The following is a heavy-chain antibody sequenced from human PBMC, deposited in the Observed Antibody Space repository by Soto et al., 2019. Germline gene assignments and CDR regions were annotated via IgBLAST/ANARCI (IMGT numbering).Heavy chain of an antibody. Sequence: QVQLQQWGAGLLRPSETLSLTCAFYGGSFDDFYWSWVRQSPGKGLEWVGVISHDGGTNYSPSLASRVSISVDTSKNQLSLHLRSVTAADTGLYYCARGQLVWYGDLTPYHRDMDVWGQGTTVTVSS. V-gene: IGHV4-34*02. CDR3: ARGQLVWYGDLTPYHRDMDV. CDR1: GGSFDDFY. D-gene: IGHD3-10*01. J-gene: IGHJ6*02. CDR2: ISHDGGT.